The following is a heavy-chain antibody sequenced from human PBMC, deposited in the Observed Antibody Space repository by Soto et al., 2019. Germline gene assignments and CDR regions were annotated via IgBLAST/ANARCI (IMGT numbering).Heavy chain of an antibody. CDR2: IYWDDDK. CDR3: ARRQTYCGGNCYSGFDY. V-gene: IGHV2-5*02. CDR1: GFSLSTSGVG. Sequence: QITLKESGPTLEKPTQTLTLTCTFSGFSLSTSGVGVGWIRQPPGKALEWLALIYWDDDKRYSPSLKSRLTITKDTSKNQVVLTMTNMDPVDTATYYCARRQTYCGGNCYSGFDYWGQGTLVTVSS. J-gene: IGHJ4*02. D-gene: IGHD2-21*02.